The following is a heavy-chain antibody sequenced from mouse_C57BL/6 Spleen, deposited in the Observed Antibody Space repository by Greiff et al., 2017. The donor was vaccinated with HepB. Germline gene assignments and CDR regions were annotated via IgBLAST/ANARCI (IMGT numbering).Heavy chain of an antibody. V-gene: IGHV1-15*01. CDR1: GYTFTDYE. CDR3: TREGYGSRWFAY. J-gene: IGHJ3*01. CDR2: IDPETGGT. Sequence: LQESGAELVRPGASVTLSCKASGYTFTDYEMHWVKQTPVHGLEWIGAIDPETGGTAYNQKFKGKAILTADKSSSTAYMELRSLTSEDSAVYYCTREGYGSRWFAYWGQGTLVTVSA. D-gene: IGHD1-1*01.